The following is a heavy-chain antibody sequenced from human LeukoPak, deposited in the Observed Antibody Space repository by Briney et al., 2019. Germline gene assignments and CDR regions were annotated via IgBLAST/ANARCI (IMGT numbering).Heavy chain of an antibody. D-gene: IGHD1-26*01. J-gene: IGHJ4*02. Sequence: GGSLRLSCAASGFTFSSYAMHWVRQAPGKGLEWVAVISYDGSNKYYADSVKGRFTISRDNSKNTLYLQMNSLRAEDTAVYYCARDGSHGSYLDYWGQGTLVTVSS. CDR1: GFTFSSYA. V-gene: IGHV3-30-3*01. CDR3: ARDGSHGSYLDY. CDR2: ISYDGSNK.